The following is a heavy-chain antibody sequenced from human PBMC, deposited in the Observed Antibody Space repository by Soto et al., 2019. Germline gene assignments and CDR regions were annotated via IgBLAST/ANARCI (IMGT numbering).Heavy chain of an antibody. CDR3: AVPVPGDFDY. Sequence: PSETLSLTCTVSGGSVSSGSYYWNWIRQPPGKRLEWIGYISYSGSTHYSPSLKSRVAMAVDTSKNQFSLTLSSVTAADTAVYYCAVPVPGDFDYWGQGALVTVSS. D-gene: IGHD2-2*01. J-gene: IGHJ4*02. CDR2: ISYSGST. CDR1: GGSVSSGSYY. V-gene: IGHV4-61*01.